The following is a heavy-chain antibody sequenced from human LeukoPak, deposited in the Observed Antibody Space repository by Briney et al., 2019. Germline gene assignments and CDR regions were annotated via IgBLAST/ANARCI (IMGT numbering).Heavy chain of an antibody. J-gene: IGHJ6*03. CDR1: GGSISSYY. D-gene: IGHD3-22*01. CDR3: ARSREDSSGSDYYYYYMDV. CDR2: IYTSGST. V-gene: IGHV4-4*09. Sequence: SETLSLTCTVSGGSISSYYWSWIRQPPGKGLEWIGHIYTSGSTNYNPSLKSRVTISVDTSKNQFSLKLSSVTAADTAVYYCARSREDSSGSDYYYYYMDVWGKGTTVTVSS.